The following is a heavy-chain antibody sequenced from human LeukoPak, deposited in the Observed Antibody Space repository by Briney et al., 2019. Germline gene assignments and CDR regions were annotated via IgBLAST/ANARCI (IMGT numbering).Heavy chain of an antibody. Sequence: SETLSLTCAVSGYSISSGYYWGWIRQPPGKGLEWLGSNYDGGSASYNPSLKRRVTISVDTSKNQFSLKLSSVTAADTAVYYCASLTGTVYYYYYMDVWGKGTTVTVSS. CDR1: GYSISSGYY. CDR2: NYDGGSA. J-gene: IGHJ6*03. D-gene: IGHD4-17*01. V-gene: IGHV4-38-2*01. CDR3: ASLTGTVYYYYYMDV.